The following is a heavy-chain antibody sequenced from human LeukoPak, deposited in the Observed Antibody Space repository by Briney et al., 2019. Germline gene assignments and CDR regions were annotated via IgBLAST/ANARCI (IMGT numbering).Heavy chain of an antibody. J-gene: IGHJ5*02. D-gene: IGHD3-10*01. Sequence: GASVRVSCKASGYSFTGYYMHWVRQAPGQGLEWMGWINFNSGGTNYAQKFQGRVTMTRDTSISTAYMELSRLRSDDTAVYYCARDRTGLWFGGPAVWFDPWGQGTLVTVSS. CDR3: ARDRTGLWFGGPAVWFDP. CDR1: GYSFTGYY. V-gene: IGHV1-2*02. CDR2: INFNSGGT.